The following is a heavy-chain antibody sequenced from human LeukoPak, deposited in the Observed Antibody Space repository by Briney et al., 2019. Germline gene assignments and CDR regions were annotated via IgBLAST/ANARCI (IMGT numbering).Heavy chain of an antibody. J-gene: IGHJ6*02. D-gene: IGHD2-15*01. CDR2: INHSGST. V-gene: IGHV4-34*01. Sequence: SETLSLTCAVYGGSFSGYYWSWIRQPPGKGLEWIGEINHSGSTNYNPSLKSRVTISVDTSKNQFSLKLSSATAADTAVYYCAREVVVVAAPFYYYGMDVWGQGTTVTVSS. CDR1: GGSFSGYY. CDR3: AREVVVVAAPFYYYGMDV.